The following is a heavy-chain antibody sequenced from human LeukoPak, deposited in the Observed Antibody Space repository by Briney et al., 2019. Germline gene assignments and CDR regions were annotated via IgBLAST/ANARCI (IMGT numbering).Heavy chain of an antibody. CDR3: ARLEGNWYFDL. D-gene: IGHD3-10*01. J-gene: IGHJ2*01. Sequence: SETLSLTCIVSGGSISGFYWSWIRQPPGKGLEWIGYIYYSGTSDYSPSLKSRVTMSVDPSKNQFSLKLTSVTAADTAVYYCARLEGNWYFDLWGRGTLITVSS. CDR2: IYYSGTS. CDR1: GGSISGFY. V-gene: IGHV4-59*01.